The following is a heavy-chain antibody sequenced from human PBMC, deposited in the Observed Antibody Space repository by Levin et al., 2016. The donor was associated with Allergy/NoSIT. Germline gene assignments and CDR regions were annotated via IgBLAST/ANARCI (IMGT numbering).Heavy chain of an antibody. CDR3: ARGYCSGGSCSRAPEY. J-gene: IGHJ4*02. V-gene: IGHV3-7*04. D-gene: IGHD2-15*01. CDR2: IKEDGSEK. Sequence: VRQAPGKGLEWVANIKEDGSEKYYVDSVKGRFTISRDNAKNSLYLQMNSLRAEDTAVYYCARGYCSGGSCSRAPEYWGQGTLVTVSS.